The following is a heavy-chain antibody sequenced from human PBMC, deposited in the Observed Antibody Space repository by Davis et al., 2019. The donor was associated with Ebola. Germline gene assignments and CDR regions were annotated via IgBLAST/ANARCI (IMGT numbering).Heavy chain of an antibody. J-gene: IGHJ6*02. CDR1: GFSVSSNY. D-gene: IGHD2-2*01. CDR3: ARDGFHCISTSCYLYYYYGMDV. V-gene: IGHV3-53*05. CDR2: FYSGGTT. Sequence: GGSLRLSCAASGFSVSSNYMNWVRQAPGKGLEWVSVFYSGGTTYYADSVKGRFTISRDNSKNTLYLQMSSLRAEDTAVYYCARDGFHCISTSCYLYYYYGMDVWGQGTTVTVSS.